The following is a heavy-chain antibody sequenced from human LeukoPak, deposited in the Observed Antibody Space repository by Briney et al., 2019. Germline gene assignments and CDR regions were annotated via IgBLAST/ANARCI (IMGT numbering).Heavy chain of an antibody. CDR1: GFNFANHA. CDR3: VREDTPATANY. J-gene: IGHJ4*02. V-gene: IGHV3-23*01. Sequence: GGSLRLSCAASGFNFANHAMSWVRQTPGKGLEWVSAISGGGDITYYADSVTGRFTISRDNSKDTLFLRMHSLRPGDTAVYYCVREDTPATANYWGQGTLVTISS. CDR2: ISGGGDIT. D-gene: IGHD2-21*02.